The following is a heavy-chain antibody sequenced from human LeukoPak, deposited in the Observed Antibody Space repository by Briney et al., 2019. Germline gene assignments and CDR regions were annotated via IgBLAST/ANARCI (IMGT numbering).Heavy chain of an antibody. Sequence: SETLTLTCAVHGGRFNDSSWCWIRQFPGKGLEWIGEIDHSGSTTYSPSLKSRVTISMGTSKNRFSLNLTSVTAADTAVYYCARGRQDTVVVVTATADYYYYGMDVWGTGTTVTVSS. D-gene: IGHD2-15*01. CDR2: IDHSGST. CDR3: ARGRQDTVVVVTATADYYYYGMDV. CDR1: GGRFNDSS. V-gene: IGHV4-34*01. J-gene: IGHJ6*04.